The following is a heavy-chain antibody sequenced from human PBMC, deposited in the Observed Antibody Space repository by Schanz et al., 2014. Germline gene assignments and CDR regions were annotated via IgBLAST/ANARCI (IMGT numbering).Heavy chain of an antibody. Sequence: EVHLVESGGGLVQPGGSLRLSCAASGITFSSHSFNWVRQAPGKGLEWVANIKEDGSVKDYVDSVKGRFTISRDNAKNSLYLEMNSLRAEDTALYYCARDRRNADLDYWGQGTLVTVSS. CDR1: GITFSSHS. D-gene: IGHD1-1*01. J-gene: IGHJ4*02. CDR2: IKEDGSVK. CDR3: ARDRRNADLDY. V-gene: IGHV3-7*01.